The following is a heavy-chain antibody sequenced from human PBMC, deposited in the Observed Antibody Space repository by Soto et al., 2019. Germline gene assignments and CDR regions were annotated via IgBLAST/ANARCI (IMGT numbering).Heavy chain of an antibody. J-gene: IGHJ6*02. V-gene: IGHV3-33*01. CDR2: IWNDGSNK. CDR1: GFTFRDHA. D-gene: IGHD3-10*02. CDR3: ARALFPDVDIYAMDV. Sequence: GGSLRLSCAASGFTFRDHAMHWVRQAPVKGRERLAIIWNDGSNKFYAGSVQGRFTISRDNSKNTVYLQMNTLSAEDTAVYYCARALFPDVDIYAMDVWGQGTTVTVYS.